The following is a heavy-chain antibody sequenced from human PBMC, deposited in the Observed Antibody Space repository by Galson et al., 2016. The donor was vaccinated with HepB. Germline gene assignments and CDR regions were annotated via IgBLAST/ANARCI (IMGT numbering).Heavy chain of an antibody. V-gene: IGHV3-74*01. CDR2: IKGDGSVT. D-gene: IGHD2-15*01. Sequence: SLRLSCAASGFTFSDYWMHWVRQAPGTGLVWVSRIKGDGSVTDYADSMKGRFTISRDNAKNTLYLQMNSLRADDTAVYYCARDRGGSARGYNWFDSWGQGMLVTVSS. CDR1: GFTFSDYW. CDR3: ARDRGGSARGYNWFDS. J-gene: IGHJ5*01.